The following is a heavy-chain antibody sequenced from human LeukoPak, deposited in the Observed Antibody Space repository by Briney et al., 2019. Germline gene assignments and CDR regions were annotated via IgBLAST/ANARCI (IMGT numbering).Heavy chain of an antibody. CDR1: GFTFSSFA. V-gene: IGHV3-23*01. J-gene: IGHJ4*02. D-gene: IGHD2-2*01. CDR3: AKRKNSPGYSSMDQ. CDR2: VSRTGSTK. Sequence: GGSLRLSCVASGFTFSSFALDWVRQAPGRGLEWISVVSRTGSTKYYADSVKGRFTVSRDNSKNTVYLQMNSLRVDDSAVYYCAKRKNSPGYSSMDQWGQGTLVTVSS.